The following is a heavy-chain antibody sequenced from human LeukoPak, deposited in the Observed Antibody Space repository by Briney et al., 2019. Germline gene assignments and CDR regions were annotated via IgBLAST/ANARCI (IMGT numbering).Heavy chain of an antibody. D-gene: IGHD3-22*01. V-gene: IGHV4-39*01. Sequence: SETLSLTCTVSGGSISSSSYYWAWIRQPPGRNLECIGSVYYSGESTYYNPSLKSRVTISVDTSKNQFSLKLSSVTAADTAVYYCARLNSSGYPYYFDYWGQGTLVTVSS. CDR2: VYYSGEST. J-gene: IGHJ4*02. CDR3: ARLNSSGYPYYFDY. CDR1: GGSISSSSYY.